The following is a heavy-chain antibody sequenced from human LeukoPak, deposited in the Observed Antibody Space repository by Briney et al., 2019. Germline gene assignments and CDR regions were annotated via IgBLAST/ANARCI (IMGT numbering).Heavy chain of an antibody. CDR1: GGTFSSYA. J-gene: IGHJ4*02. CDR2: IIPIFGTA. CDR3: ATDGGNARADY. D-gene: IGHD4-23*01. Sequence: SVKVSCKASGGTFSSYAISSVRQAPGQGLEWMGGIIPIFGTANYAQKFQGRVTITTDESTSTAYMELSSLRSEDTAVYYCATDGGNARADYWGQGTLVTVSS. V-gene: IGHV1-69*05.